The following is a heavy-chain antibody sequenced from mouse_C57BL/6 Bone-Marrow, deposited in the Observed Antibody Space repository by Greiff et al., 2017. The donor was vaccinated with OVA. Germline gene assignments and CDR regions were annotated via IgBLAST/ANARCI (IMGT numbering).Heavy chain of an antibody. Sequence: EVQGVESGGGLVKPGGSLKLSCAASGFTFSSYAMSWVRQTPEKRLEWVATISDGGSYTYYPDNVKGRFTISRDNAKHNLYLQMSHLKSEDTAMYYCARYSNWYFDVWGTGTTVTVSS. J-gene: IGHJ1*03. CDR3: ARYSNWYFDV. CDR1: GFTFSSYA. CDR2: ISDGGSYT. D-gene: IGHD2-5*01. V-gene: IGHV5-4*01.